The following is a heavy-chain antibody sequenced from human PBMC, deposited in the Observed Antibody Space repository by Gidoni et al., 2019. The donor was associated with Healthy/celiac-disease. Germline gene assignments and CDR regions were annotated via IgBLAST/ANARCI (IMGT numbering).Heavy chain of an antibody. CDR3: ARSVVSGYYYFDY. J-gene: IGHJ4*02. CDR2: IYYSGST. V-gene: IGHV4-39*07. CDR1: GGSISSRSYY. Sequence: QLQLQESGPGLVKPSETLSLPCPVPGGSISSRSYYWGWIRQPPGKGLEWIGSIYYSGSTYYNPSLKSRVTISVDTSKNQFSLKLSSVTAADTAVYYCARSVVSGYYYFDYWGQGTLVTVSS. D-gene: IGHD3-22*01.